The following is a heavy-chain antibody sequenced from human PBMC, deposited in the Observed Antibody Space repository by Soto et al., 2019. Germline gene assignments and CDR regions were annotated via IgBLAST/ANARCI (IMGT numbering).Heavy chain of an antibody. Sequence: GGSLRLSCAASGFTFSSYAMSWVRQAPGKGLEWVSAISGSGGSTYYADSVKGRLTISRDNSKNTLYLQMNSLRAEDTAVYYCAKGRRDIVLMVYAPRRNWFDPWGQGTLVTVSS. D-gene: IGHD2-8*01. CDR1: GFTFSSYA. CDR2: ISGSGGST. V-gene: IGHV3-23*01. J-gene: IGHJ5*02. CDR3: AKGRRDIVLMVYAPRRNWFDP.